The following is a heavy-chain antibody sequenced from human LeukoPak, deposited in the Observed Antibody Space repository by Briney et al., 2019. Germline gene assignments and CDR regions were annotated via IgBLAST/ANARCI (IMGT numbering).Heavy chain of an antibody. CDR3: AKVGGSSSGSDY. V-gene: IGHV1-69*13. CDR2: IIPIFGTA. D-gene: IGHD6-19*01. J-gene: IGHJ4*02. CDR1: GGTFSSYA. Sequence: ASVKVSCKASGGTFSSYAISWVRQAPGQGLEWMGGIIPIFGTANYAQKFQGRVTITADESTSTAYMELSSLRSEDTAVYYCAKVGGSSSGSDYWGQGTLVTVSS.